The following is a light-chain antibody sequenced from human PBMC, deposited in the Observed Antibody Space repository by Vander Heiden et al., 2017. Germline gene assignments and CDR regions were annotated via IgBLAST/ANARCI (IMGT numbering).Light chain of an antibody. CDR3: QQSYSTPPWT. J-gene: IGKJ1*01. V-gene: IGKV1-39*01. CDR1: QSISNY. Sequence: IQMTQSPSSLSASVGDRVTITCRASQSISNYLNWYQQKPGKAPKLLIDAASSLQSGVPARLSGSGSGTDFTLTISSLQPEDFATYYCQQSYSTPPWTFGQGTKVEIK. CDR2: AAS.